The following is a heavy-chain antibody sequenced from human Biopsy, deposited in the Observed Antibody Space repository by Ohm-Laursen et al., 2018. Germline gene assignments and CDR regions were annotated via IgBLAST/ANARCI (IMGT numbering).Heavy chain of an antibody. CDR1: GFTFSVYA. D-gene: IGHD1-26*01. Sequence: SLRLSCTATGFTFSVYAMHWVRQAPGKGLEWVSIIWYDGSNECYADSVKGRFTISRDNSKNTVFLQMSSLRAEDTGVYYCARDPVVGSKADGMDIWGQGTMVTVSS. J-gene: IGHJ3*02. V-gene: IGHV3-33*01. CDR2: IWYDGSNE. CDR3: ARDPVVGSKADGMDI.